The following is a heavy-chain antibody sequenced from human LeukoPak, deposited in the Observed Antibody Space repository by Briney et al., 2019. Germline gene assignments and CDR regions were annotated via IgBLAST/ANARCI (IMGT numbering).Heavy chain of an antibody. V-gene: IGHV4-59*08. CDR1: GGSISSYY. J-gene: IGHJ4*02. D-gene: IGHD5-18*01. CDR3: ARLSRGYSFDY. Sequence: SETLSLTCTVSGGSISSYYWSWIRQPPGKGLEWIGYIYYSGSTNYNPSLKSRVTISVDTSKSQFSLKLSSVTAADTAVYYCARLSRGYSFDYWGQGTLVTVSS. CDR2: IYYSGST.